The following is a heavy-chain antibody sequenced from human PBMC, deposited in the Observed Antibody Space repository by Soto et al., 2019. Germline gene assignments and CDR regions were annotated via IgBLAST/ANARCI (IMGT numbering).Heavy chain of an antibody. CDR1: GGTFSSYA. V-gene: IGHV1-69*06. Sequence: SVKVSCKASGGTFSSYAISWVRQAPGQGLEWMGGIIPIFGTANYAQKFQGRVTITADKSTSTAYMELSSLRSEDTAVYYCARHSAGGDYSYYYGMDVWGQGTTVTVSS. J-gene: IGHJ6*02. CDR2: IIPIFGTA. D-gene: IGHD3-16*01. CDR3: ARHSAGGDYSYYYGMDV.